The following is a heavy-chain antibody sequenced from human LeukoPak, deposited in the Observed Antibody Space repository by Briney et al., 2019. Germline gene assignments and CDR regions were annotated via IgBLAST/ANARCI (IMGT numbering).Heavy chain of an antibody. CDR2: IYTSGST. V-gene: IGHV4-4*07. Sequence: SETLSLTCTVSGGSISSYYWSWIRQPAGKGLEWIGRIYTSGSTNYNPSLKSRVTMSVDTSKNQFSLKLSSVTAADTAVYYCARVLGIAAAAMAFDIWGQGTMVTVSS. J-gene: IGHJ3*02. D-gene: IGHD6-13*01. CDR1: GGSISSYY. CDR3: ARVLGIAAAAMAFDI.